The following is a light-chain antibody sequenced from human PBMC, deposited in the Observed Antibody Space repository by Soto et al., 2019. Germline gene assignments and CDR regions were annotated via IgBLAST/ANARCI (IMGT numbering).Light chain of an antibody. CDR3: ATWDDSRKGL. CDR1: TSNIESHA. V-gene: IGLV1-44*01. CDR2: TNN. J-gene: IGLJ1*01. Sequence: QSVLTQPPSASGTPGQRITISCSGSTSNIESHAVNWYQQVPGTAPKLIINTNNQRPSGVPDRFSGSKSGASASLAISGLQSEDEANYYCATWDDSRKGLFGNGTKVTVL.